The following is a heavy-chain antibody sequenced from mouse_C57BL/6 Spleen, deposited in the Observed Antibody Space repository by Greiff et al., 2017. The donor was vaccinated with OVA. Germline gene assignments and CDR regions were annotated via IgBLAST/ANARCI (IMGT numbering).Heavy chain of an antibody. CDR1: GFTFSDYG. CDR3: ARDGSSPYYAMDY. CDR2: ISSGSSTI. D-gene: IGHD1-1*01. J-gene: IGHJ4*01. V-gene: IGHV5-17*01. Sequence: EVHLVESGGGLVKPGGSLKLSCAASGFTFSDYGMHWVRQAPEKGLEWVAYISSGSSTIYYADTVKGRFTISRDNAKNTLFLQMTSLRSEDTAMYYCARDGSSPYYAMDYWGQGTSVTGSS.